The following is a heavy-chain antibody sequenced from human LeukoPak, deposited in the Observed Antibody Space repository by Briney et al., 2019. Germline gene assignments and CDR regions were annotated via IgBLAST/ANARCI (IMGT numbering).Heavy chain of an antibody. Sequence: GASVKVSCKASGYTFTSYGISWVRQAPGQGLEWMGWISAYNGNTNYAQKFQGRVTMTRDTSISTAYMELSRLRSDDTAVYYCAREWEEVASLDYWGQGTLVTVSS. D-gene: IGHD1-26*01. J-gene: IGHJ4*02. V-gene: IGHV1-18*01. CDR3: AREWEEVASLDY. CDR1: GYTFTSYG. CDR2: ISAYNGNT.